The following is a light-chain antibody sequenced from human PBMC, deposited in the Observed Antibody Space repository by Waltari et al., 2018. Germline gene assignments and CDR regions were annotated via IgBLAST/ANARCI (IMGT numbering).Light chain of an antibody. V-gene: IGKV1-9*01. Sequence: DIQLTQSPSFLSASVGDRVTITCRSSQGISNYLAWYQQKPGKPPKLLIHTASNLPGGVPSRFSGSGSGTEFTLTISSLQPEDFATYYCQHRHSYPITFGQGTRLEIK. CDR1: QGISNY. CDR2: TAS. J-gene: IGKJ5*01. CDR3: QHRHSYPIT.